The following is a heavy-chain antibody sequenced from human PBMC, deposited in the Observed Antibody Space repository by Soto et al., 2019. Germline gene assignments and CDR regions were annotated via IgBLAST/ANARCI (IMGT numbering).Heavy chain of an antibody. CDR2: IWYDGSNK. D-gene: IGHD3-22*01. J-gene: IGHJ3*02. Sequence: QVQLVESGGGVVQPGRSLRLSCAASGFTFSSYGMHWVRQAPGKGLEWVAVIWYDGSNKYYADSVKGRFTISRDNSKNPLYLQMNSLRVQDTAVYYSARDAVRGYYYDRSNDAFDIWGQGTMVTVSS. V-gene: IGHV3-33*01. CDR3: ARDAVRGYYYDRSNDAFDI. CDR1: GFTFSSYG.